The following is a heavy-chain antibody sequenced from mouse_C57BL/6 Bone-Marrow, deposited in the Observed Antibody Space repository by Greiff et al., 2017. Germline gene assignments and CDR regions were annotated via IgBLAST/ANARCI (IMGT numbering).Heavy chain of an antibody. Sequence: QVQLQQSGAELVKPGASVKISCKASGYAFSSYWMNWVKQRPGKGLEWIGQIYPGDGDTNYNGKFKGKATLTADKSSSTAYMQRSSLPSEDSAVYFCARWPLLFGWYAMDYGGQGTSVTVSS. CDR2: IYPGDGDT. CDR3: ARWPLLFGWYAMDY. D-gene: IGHD2-1*01. CDR1: GYAFSSYW. V-gene: IGHV1-80*01. J-gene: IGHJ4*01.